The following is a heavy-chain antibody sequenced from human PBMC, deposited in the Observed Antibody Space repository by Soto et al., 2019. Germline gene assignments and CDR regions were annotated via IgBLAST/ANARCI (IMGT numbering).Heavy chain of an antibody. J-gene: IGHJ4*02. CDR1: GYTFTSYD. D-gene: IGHD3-10*01. Sequence: ASVKVSCKASGYTFTSYDINWVRQATGQGLAWMGWMNPNRGNTGYAQKFQGRVTMTRNTSISTAYMELSSLRSEDTAVYYCARGPAMVRGVPLDYWGQGTLVTVSS. V-gene: IGHV1-8*01. CDR3: ARGPAMVRGVPLDY. CDR2: MNPNRGNT.